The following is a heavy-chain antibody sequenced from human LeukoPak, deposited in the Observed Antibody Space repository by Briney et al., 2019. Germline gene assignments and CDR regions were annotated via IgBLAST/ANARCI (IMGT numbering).Heavy chain of an antibody. CDR3: AKDATAVPGKVYMDV. CDR2: ISISGKTI. J-gene: IGHJ6*03. CDR1: GFTFSDYA. D-gene: IGHD6-13*01. V-gene: IGHV3-48*03. Sequence: GGSLRLSCAASGFTFSDYAMNWVRQAPGKGPEGLSHISISGKTIHYADPVEGRFTISRDNANISVYLQMTSLRAEDTALYYCAKDATAVPGKVYMDVWGKGTTVTVSS.